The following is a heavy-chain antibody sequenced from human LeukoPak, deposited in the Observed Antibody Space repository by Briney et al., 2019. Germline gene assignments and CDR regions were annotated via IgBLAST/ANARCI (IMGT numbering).Heavy chain of an antibody. V-gene: IGHV2-5*01. CDR2: IYWNDDK. J-gene: IGHJ4*02. D-gene: IGHD6-19*01. Sequence: SGPTLVNPTQTLTLTCTFSGFSLSTSGVGAGWIRQPPGKALEWLALIYWNDDKRQRSSLKSRLTITKDTSKNQVVLTMTNMDPVDTATYYCAHTIEEQWLVAFDYWGQGTLVTVSS. CDR3: AHTIEEQWLVAFDY. CDR1: GFSLSTSGVG.